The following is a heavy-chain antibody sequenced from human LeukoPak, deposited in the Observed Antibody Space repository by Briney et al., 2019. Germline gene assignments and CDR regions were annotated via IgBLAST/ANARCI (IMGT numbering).Heavy chain of an antibody. CDR1: GYTFTIYY. D-gene: IGHD2-2*02. V-gene: IGHV1-2*02. CDR3: ARNPPYCTSTSCYNDY. J-gene: IGHJ4*02. Sequence: ASVKVSCKASGYTFTIYYMHWVRQAPGQGLEWMGWINPNSGGTTYAQRMQGRVTMTRDTSISTAYMELSGLPSDDTAVYCCARNPPYCTSTSCYNDYWGQGTLVTVSS. CDR2: INPNSGGT.